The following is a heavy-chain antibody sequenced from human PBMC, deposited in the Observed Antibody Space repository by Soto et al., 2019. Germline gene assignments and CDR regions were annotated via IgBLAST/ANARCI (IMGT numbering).Heavy chain of an antibody. D-gene: IGHD2-2*01. V-gene: IGHV4-59*01. CDR2: VYNSGST. CDR1: GGSISSYY. Sequence: QVQLQESGPGLVKPSETLSLTCNVSGGSISSYYWSWIRQPPGKGLEYIGHVYNSGSTIHSPSLKSRATISVDTSRSQFSLRLPSVTAADTAVYSCAGGSSLCWECFHHWGQGILITVSS. CDR3: AGGSSLCWECFHH. J-gene: IGHJ1*01.